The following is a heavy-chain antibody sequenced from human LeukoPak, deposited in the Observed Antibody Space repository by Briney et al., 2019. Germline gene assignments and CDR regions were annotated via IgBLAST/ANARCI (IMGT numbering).Heavy chain of an antibody. Sequence: PSETLSLTCTVSGGSISSSSYYWGWIRQPPGKGLEWIGSVYYSGSTYYNPSLKSRVTISVDTSKNQFSLKLSSVTAADTAVYYCARGAGYDGPPRYFDLWGRGTLVTVSS. CDR3: ARGAGYDGPPRYFDL. J-gene: IGHJ2*01. CDR2: VYYSGST. CDR1: GGSISSSSYY. D-gene: IGHD3-3*01. V-gene: IGHV4-39*07.